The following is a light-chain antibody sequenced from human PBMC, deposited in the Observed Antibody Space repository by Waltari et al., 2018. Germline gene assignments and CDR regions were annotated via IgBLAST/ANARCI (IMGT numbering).Light chain of an antibody. CDR3: QQYYNWPLT. V-gene: IGKV3-15*01. Sequence: EIVMTQSPATLSVSPGEGVPLACRARRSVTNMFAWYHQKPGQAPRLLMYDASTRAAGIPARFSGSESGTEFTLTINSLQSEDFAVYFCQQYYNWPLTFGPGTKVDIK. J-gene: IGKJ3*01. CDR2: DAS. CDR1: RSVTNM.